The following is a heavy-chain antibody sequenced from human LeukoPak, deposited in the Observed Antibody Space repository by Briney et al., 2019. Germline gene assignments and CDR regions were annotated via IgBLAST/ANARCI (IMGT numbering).Heavy chain of an antibody. Sequence: GGSXXLSCAASGFTFSSYSMNWVRQAPGKGLEWVSSISSSSSYIYYADSVKGRFTISRDNAKNSLYLQMNSLRAEDTAVYYCARSRLSHNWFDPWGQGTLVTVSS. V-gene: IGHV3-21*01. J-gene: IGHJ5*02. CDR3: ARSRLSHNWFDP. D-gene: IGHD3-16*02. CDR1: GFTFSSYS. CDR2: ISSSSSYI.